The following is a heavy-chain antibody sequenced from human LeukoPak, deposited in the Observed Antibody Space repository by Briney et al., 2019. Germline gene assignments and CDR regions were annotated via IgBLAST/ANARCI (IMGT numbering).Heavy chain of an antibody. CDR2: ISYDGSNK. J-gene: IGHJ4*02. CDR1: GFTFSSYA. V-gene: IGHV3-30-3*01. D-gene: IGHD2-2*01. Sequence: GGSLRLSCAASGFTFSSYAMHWVRQAPGKGLEWVAVISYDGSNKYYADSVKGRFTISRVNSKNTLYLQMNSLRAEDTAVYYCARDEVRYCSSTSCPNFDYWGQGTLVTVSS. CDR3: ARDEVRYCSSTSCPNFDY.